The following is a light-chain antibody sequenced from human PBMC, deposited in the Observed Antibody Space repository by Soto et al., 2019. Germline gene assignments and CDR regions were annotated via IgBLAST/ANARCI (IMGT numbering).Light chain of an antibody. CDR1: QSGSST. Sequence: EMVMTRSPATLYVSAGERATLSGRASQSGSSTLAWYQQKPGQAPRLLIYGASPRATGIPARFRGSGSGTEFTLTISRLPSEDFAVYYCQQYNNWPKTFGQGTKV. J-gene: IGKJ1*01. CDR2: GAS. CDR3: QQYNNWPKT. V-gene: IGKV3-15*01.